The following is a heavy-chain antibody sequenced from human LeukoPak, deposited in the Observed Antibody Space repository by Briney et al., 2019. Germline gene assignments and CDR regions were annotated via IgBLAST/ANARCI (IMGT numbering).Heavy chain of an antibody. CDR1: GFTFSTHA. J-gene: IGHJ4*02. CDR2: ISGSGGST. D-gene: IGHD6-6*01. V-gene: IGHV3-23*01. Sequence: GGSLRLPCAASGFTFSTHAMSWARQAPGKGLEWVSAISGSGGSTYYADSVKGRFTISRDNSNNTLYLQVNSLRAEDTGVYYCAKAPISSWGNDFWGQGTLVTVSS. CDR3: AKAPISSWGNDF.